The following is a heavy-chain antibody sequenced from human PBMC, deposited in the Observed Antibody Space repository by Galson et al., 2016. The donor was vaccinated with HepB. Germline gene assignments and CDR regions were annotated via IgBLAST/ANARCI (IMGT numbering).Heavy chain of an antibody. CDR3: ARQYERSGYYYVDY. CDR2: IYHSGTT. Sequence: SETLSLTCSVSGGSISSYYWSWIRQPPGKGLEWIGYIYHSGTTNYNPSLKSRVTISVDTSKNQFSLKLSSATAADTAVYYCARQYERSGYYYVDYWGQGTLVTVSS. V-gene: IGHV4-59*08. J-gene: IGHJ4*02. CDR1: GGSISSYY. D-gene: IGHD3-22*01.